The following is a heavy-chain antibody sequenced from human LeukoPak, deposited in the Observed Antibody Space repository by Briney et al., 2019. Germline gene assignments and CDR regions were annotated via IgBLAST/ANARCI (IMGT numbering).Heavy chain of an antibody. CDR1: GFTFSSYA. CDR2: ISYDGSNK. CDR3: ASQGGLLWFGELSGGMDV. D-gene: IGHD3-10*01. Sequence: GGSLRLSCAASGFTFSSYAMNWVRQAPGKGLEWVAFISYDGSNKYYADSVKGRFTISRNNSKNTLYLQMNSLRAEDTAVYYCASQGGLLWFGELSGGMDVWGQGTTVTVSS. V-gene: IGHV3-30-3*01. J-gene: IGHJ6*02.